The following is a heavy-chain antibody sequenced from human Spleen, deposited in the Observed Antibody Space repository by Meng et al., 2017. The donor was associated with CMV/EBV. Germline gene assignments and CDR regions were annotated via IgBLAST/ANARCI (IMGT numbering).Heavy chain of an antibody. J-gene: IGHJ4*02. CDR1: EYTRTNYY. CDR3: ASSSSGPWYFHY. Sequence: ASVKVSCKASEYTRTNYYMHWVRQAPGQGLEWMGWINPNSGGTNYAQKFQARITMTRDTSTRTVYMELNRLRSDDTAVYYCASSSSGPWYFHYWGQGTLVTVSS. V-gene: IGHV1-2*02. D-gene: IGHD6-6*01. CDR2: INPNSGGT.